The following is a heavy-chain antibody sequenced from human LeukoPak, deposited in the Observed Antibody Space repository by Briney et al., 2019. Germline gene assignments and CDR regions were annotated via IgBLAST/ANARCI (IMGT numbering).Heavy chain of an antibody. J-gene: IGHJ6*02. CDR2: ISSSSSYT. Sequence: GGSLRLSCAASGFTFSTYAMTWIRQAPGKGLEWVSYISSSSSYTNYADSVKGRFTISRDNAKNSLYLQLNSLRAEDSAVYYCARGHYGMDVWGQGTTVTVSS. CDR3: ARGHYGMDV. CDR1: GFTFSTYA. V-gene: IGHV3-11*06.